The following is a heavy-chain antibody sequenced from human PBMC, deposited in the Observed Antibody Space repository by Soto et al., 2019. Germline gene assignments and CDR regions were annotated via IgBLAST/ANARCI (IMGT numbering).Heavy chain of an antibody. CDR2: ISHSGIT. V-gene: IGHV4-4*02. Sequence: SETLSLTCAVSGGSITSANWWTWVRQPPGGGLEWIGEISHSGITNYKASLKSRVTMSVDKTKNDVSLKLTSVTAADTAVYYCARVLRGWFDPWGQGTPVTVPQ. J-gene: IGHJ5*02. CDR1: GGSITSANW. CDR3: ARVLRGWFDP.